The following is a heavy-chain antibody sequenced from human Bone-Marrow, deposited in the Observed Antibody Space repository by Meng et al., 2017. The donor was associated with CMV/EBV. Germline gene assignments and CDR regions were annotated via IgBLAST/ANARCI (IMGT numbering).Heavy chain of an antibody. CDR2: IYHSGST. V-gene: IGHV4-38-2*02. Sequence: GSLRLSCTVSGYSISSGYYWGWIRQPPGKGLEWIGSIYHSGSTYYNPSLKSRVTISVDTSKNQFSLKLSSVTAADTAVYYCARELSGHNFWSGSYIMDVWGQGTTVTVSS. J-gene: IGHJ6*02. CDR1: GYSISSGYY. D-gene: IGHD3-3*01. CDR3: ARELSGHNFWSGSYIMDV.